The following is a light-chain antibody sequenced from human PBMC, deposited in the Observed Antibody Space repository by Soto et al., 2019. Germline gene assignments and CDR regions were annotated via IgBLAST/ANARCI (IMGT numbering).Light chain of an antibody. CDR1: QSINSD. V-gene: IGKV3-15*01. CDR3: QHYNNWPWT. J-gene: IGKJ1*01. CDR2: GAS. Sequence: EIVMTQSSATLSVSPGERVILSCRASQSINSDLAWYQQKPGQAPRFLIYGASTRATGIPARFSGSGSGTQFTLTISSLQSEDYELYYCQHYNNWPWTFGQGTKVDIK.